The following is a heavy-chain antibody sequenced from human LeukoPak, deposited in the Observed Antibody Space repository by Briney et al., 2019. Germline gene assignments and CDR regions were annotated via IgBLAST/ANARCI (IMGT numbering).Heavy chain of an antibody. CDR2: ISSGNSNI. J-gene: IGHJ4*02. V-gene: IGHV3-48*01. Sequence: GGSLRLSCAASGFTFSSYTMNWVRQAPGKGLEWVSYISSGNSNIYYADSVKGRFTISRDNAKNSLYLQMNRLRGEDTAVYYCARGPTLRGVAFDYRGQGTLVTVSS. CDR1: GFTFSSYT. CDR3: ARGPTLRGVAFDY. D-gene: IGHD3-16*01.